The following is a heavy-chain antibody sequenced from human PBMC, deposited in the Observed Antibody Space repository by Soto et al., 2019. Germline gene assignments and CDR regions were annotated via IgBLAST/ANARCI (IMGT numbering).Heavy chain of an antibody. Sequence: GASVVSCKASGNTFTSYDINWVRQATGHGLEWMGWINPNSGNIGYAQKFQGRVTMTRDTAIRTAYMEVSRLRSDDTAVYYCARGRASGSYYLLDYWGQGTLVTVSS. J-gene: IGHJ4*02. V-gene: IGHV1-8*01. CDR1: GNTFTSYD. CDR3: ARGRASGSYYLLDY. D-gene: IGHD3-10*01. CDR2: INPNSGNI.